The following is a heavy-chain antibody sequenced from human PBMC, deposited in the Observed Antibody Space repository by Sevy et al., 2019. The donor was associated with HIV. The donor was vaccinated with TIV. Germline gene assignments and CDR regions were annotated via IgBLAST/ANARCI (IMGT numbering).Heavy chain of an antibody. CDR1: GGSISNSNHY. Sequence: SETLSLTCTVSGGSISNSNHYWGWIHQPPGKGLEWIGSIYFTGSTYYNPSLKSRVTVSVDMSKNQFSLKLTSVTATDTAVYYCASHLSSGWYALAHWAQGTLVTVSS. V-gene: IGHV4-39*01. D-gene: IGHD6-19*01. J-gene: IGHJ4*02. CDR3: ASHLSSGWYALAH. CDR2: IYFTGST.